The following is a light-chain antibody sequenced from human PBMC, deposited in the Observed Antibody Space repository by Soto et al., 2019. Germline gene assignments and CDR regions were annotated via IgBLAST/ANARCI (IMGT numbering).Light chain of an antibody. V-gene: IGKV3-20*01. CDR3: XXXXGSPRT. Sequence: EIVLTQSPVTLSLSPGERGTLSCRASQSVGTSLAWYQQKPGQAPRLLIYGASNRATGIPDRFSGSGSGTXFTLTXSKLXPXXXAXXXXXXXXGSPRTFGQGTKVELK. CDR1: QSVGTS. J-gene: IGKJ1*01. CDR2: GAS.